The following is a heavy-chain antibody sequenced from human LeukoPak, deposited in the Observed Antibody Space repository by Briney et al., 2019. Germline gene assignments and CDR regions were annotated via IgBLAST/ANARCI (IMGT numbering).Heavy chain of an antibody. CDR1: GFTFSGYS. CDR3: GRVKEASAFDI. V-gene: IGHV3-48*01. Sequence: PGGSLRLSCAASGFTFSGYSMNWVRQAPGKGLEWVSYISSSSSTIYYADSVKGRFTISRDNAKNSLYLQMNSLRAEDTAVYYCGRVKEASAFDIWGQGTMVTVSS. D-gene: IGHD5-12*01. J-gene: IGHJ3*02. CDR2: ISSSSSTI.